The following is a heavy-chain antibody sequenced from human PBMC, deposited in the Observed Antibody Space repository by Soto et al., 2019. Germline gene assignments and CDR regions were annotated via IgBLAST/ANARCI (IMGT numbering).Heavy chain of an antibody. CDR2: ISAYTGNK. V-gene: IGHV1-18*04. J-gene: IGHJ6*02. CDR1: GYTFTNYG. Sequence: ASVKVSCKASGYTFTNYGITWVRQAPGRGLEWVAWISAYTGNKKFAQKIQGRVTMTTDTSTRTAYMELRSLRSDDTAVYYCARGPICNITSCYRYHYFSMAVWGQGTRVTVSS. D-gene: IGHD2-2*02. CDR3: ARGPICNITSCYRYHYFSMAV.